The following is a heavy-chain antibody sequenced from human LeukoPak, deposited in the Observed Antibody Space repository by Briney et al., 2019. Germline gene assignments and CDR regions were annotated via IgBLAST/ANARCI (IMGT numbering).Heavy chain of an antibody. Sequence: GSPRLSCAASGFTFSSYVMHWVRQAPGKGLEWVAVISYDGSNKYYADSVKGRFTISRDNSKNTLYLQMNSLRAEDTAVYYCAKDNVIVGGYYFDYWGQGTLVT. CDR3: AKDNVIVGGYYFDY. D-gene: IGHD1-26*01. J-gene: IGHJ4*02. CDR1: GFTFSSYV. V-gene: IGHV3-30*18. CDR2: ISYDGSNK.